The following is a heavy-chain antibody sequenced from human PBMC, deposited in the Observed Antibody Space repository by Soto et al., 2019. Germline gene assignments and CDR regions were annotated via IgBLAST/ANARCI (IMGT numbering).Heavy chain of an antibody. D-gene: IGHD2-2*01. CDR2: ISGSGGST. CDR3: AGLVVVPPYYYYGMDV. CDR1: GFTFSSYA. J-gene: IGHJ6*02. V-gene: IGHV3-23*01. Sequence: GGSLRLSCAASGFTFSSYAMSWVRQAPGKGLEWVSAISGSGGSTYYADSVKGRFTISRDNSKNTLYLQMNSLRAEDTAVYYCAGLVVVPPYYYYGMDVSGQGTRVTVSS.